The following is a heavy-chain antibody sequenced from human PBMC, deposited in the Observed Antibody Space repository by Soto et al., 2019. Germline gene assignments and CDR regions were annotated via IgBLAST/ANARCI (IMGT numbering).Heavy chain of an antibody. D-gene: IGHD6-19*01. CDR1: GFTFSSYA. CDR3: AKDRTLGSGTFPTGY. Sequence: EVQLLESGGGLVQPGGSLRLSCAASGFTFSSYAMSWVRQAPGKGLESVSAISGSGGSTYYADSEKDRFTIARDNSKNTLYQQMNSRRAEDTAVYYCAKDRTLGSGTFPTGYGGQGTLVTVSS. CDR2: ISGSGGST. J-gene: IGHJ4*02. V-gene: IGHV3-23*01.